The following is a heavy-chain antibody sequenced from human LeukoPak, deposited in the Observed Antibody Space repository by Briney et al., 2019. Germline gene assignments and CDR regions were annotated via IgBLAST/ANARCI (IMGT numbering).Heavy chain of an antibody. V-gene: IGHV1-2*02. Sequence: GASVKVSCKASGYTFTSYGISWVRQAPGQGLEWMGWINPNSGGTNYAQKFQGRVTMTRDTSISTAYMELSRLRSDDTAVYYCARSFVYSYGLRVFGYWGQGTLVTVSS. CDR3: ARSFVYSYGLRVFGY. D-gene: IGHD5-18*01. CDR2: INPNSGGT. CDR1: GYTFTSYG. J-gene: IGHJ4*02.